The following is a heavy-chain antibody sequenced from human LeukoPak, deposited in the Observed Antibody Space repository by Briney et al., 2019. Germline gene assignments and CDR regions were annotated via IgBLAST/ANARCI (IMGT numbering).Heavy chain of an antibody. CDR2: ITGGGTTT. CDR1: GFTFRNFA. V-gene: IGHV3-23*01. D-gene: IGHD4-17*01. CDR3: ARDPNGDYIGAFEF. J-gene: IGHJ3*01. Sequence: GGSLRLSCVASGFTFRNFAVMWVRQGPRQGLEFVAAITGGGTTTRYGDSVKGRFTISRDNSKDTLFLQMRSLRVEDTAQYFCARDPNGDYIGAFEFWGHGTGVTVSS.